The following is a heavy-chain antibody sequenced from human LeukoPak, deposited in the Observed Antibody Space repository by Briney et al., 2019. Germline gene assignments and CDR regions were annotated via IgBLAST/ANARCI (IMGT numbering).Heavy chain of an antibody. J-gene: IGHJ5*02. CDR1: GGSISSYY. CDR3: ARHEEGQGKRNNWFDP. Sequence: SETLSLTCTVSGGSISSYYWSWIRQPPGKGLEWIGYIYYSGSTNYNPSLKSRVTISVDASKNQFSLKLSSVTAADTAVYYCARHEEGQGKRNNWFDPWGQGTLVTVSS. V-gene: IGHV4-59*08. D-gene: IGHD4-23*01. CDR2: IYYSGST.